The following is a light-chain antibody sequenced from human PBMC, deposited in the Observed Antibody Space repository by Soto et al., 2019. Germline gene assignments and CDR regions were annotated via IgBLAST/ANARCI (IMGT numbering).Light chain of an antibody. CDR3: KQYNRYPFT. CDR1: QSISSW. Sequence: DIQMTQSPSTLSASVGDRVTITCRASQSISSWLAWYQQKPGKAPKLLIYKASSLERGVPSRFSGSGSGTEFTLTISSLQPDDFATYSCKQYNRYPFTFGPGTKVDIK. J-gene: IGKJ3*01. CDR2: KAS. V-gene: IGKV1-5*03.